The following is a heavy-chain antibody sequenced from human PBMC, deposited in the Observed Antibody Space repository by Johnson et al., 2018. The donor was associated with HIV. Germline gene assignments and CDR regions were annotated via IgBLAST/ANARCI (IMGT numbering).Heavy chain of an antibody. CDR1: GFTFSYYY. J-gene: IGHJ3*02. CDR3: AGDVWEPNAFDI. V-gene: IGHV3-11*04. Sequence: QVQLLESGGGLVKPGGSLRLSCAASGFTFSYYYMSWIRQAPGQGLEWVSYISSSGSTIYYADSVKGRFTISRDNAKNSLYLQMNSLRAEDTAVYYCAGDVWEPNAFDIWGQGTMVTVSS. D-gene: IGHD1-26*01. CDR2: ISSSGSTI.